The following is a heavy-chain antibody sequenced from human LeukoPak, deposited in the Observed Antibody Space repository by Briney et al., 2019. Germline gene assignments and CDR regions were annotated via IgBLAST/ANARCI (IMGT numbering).Heavy chain of an antibody. CDR3: AELGITMIGGV. D-gene: IGHD3-10*02. CDR2: INWDGSST. CDR1: GFTFDDYG. J-gene: IGHJ6*04. V-gene: IGHV3-20*04. Sequence: GGSLRLSCAASGFTFDDYGLSWVRQAPGKGLEWVSGINWDGSSTGYADSVKGRFTISRDNAKNSLYLQMNSLRAEDTAVYYCAELGITMIGGVWGKGTTVTISS.